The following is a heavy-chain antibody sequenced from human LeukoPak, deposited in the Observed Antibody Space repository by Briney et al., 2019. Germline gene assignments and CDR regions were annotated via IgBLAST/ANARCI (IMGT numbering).Heavy chain of an antibody. D-gene: IGHD3-9*01. CDR2: IYYSGST. Sequence: SETLSLTCTVSGGSISSSSYYWGWIRQPPGKGLEWIGSIYYSGSTYYNPSLKSRVTISVDTSKNQFSLKLSSVTAADTAVYYCARGTLLRYFDWSKGAFDIWGQGTMVTVSS. CDR3: ARGTLLRYFDWSKGAFDI. J-gene: IGHJ3*02. CDR1: GGSISSSSYY. V-gene: IGHV4-39*07.